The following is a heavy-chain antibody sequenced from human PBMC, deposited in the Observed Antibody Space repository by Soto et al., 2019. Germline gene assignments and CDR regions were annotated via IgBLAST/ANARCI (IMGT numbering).Heavy chain of an antibody. CDR2: INDRGSI. V-gene: IGHV4-34*01. CDR3: ARESHDILTGPPWVWYFDL. CDR1: GGSFSGYY. Sequence: QVQLQQWGAGPLRPLETLSLTCGVSGGSFSGYYWAWIPQSPGKGLQWIGEINDRGSINYNPSLKSRVSISVDTSKNHYSLNLRSVPAAATAVYYCARESHDILTGPPWVWYFDLWGRGTLVTVSS. J-gene: IGHJ2*01. D-gene: IGHD3-9*01.